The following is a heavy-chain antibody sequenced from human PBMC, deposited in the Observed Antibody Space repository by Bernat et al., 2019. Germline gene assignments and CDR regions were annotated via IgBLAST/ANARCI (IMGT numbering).Heavy chain of an antibody. V-gene: IGHV4-31*03. CDR1: GGSISSGGYY. D-gene: IGHD3-3*01. CDR2: IYYSGST. CDR3: ARNYAFWSGYYYFDY. J-gene: IGHJ4*02. Sequence: QVQLQESGPGLVKPSQTLSLTCTVSGGSISSGGYYWSWIRQHPGKGLEGIGYIYYSGSTYYNPSLKSRVTISVDTSKNQFSLKLSSVTAADTAVYYCARNYAFWSGYYYFDYWGQGTLVTVSS.